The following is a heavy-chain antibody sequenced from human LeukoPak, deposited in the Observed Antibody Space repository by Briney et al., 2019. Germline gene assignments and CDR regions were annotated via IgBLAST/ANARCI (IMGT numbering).Heavy chain of an antibody. CDR3: TRDLQYYDTSGYVAPLIDC. CDR1: GFTFSNHW. CDR2: IKQDGSLK. V-gene: IGHV3-7*01. Sequence: PGGSLRLSCAASGFTFSNHWMSWVRQAPGKGLEWAANIKQDGSLKYYVDSVKGRFTISRDNAENSLYLQLNSLRAEDTAVYYCTRDLQYYDTSGYVAPLIDCWGQGTLVTVSS. J-gene: IGHJ4*02. D-gene: IGHD3-22*01.